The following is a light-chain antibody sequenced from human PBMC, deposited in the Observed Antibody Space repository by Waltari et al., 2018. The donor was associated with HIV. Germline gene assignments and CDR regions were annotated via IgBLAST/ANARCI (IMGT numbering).Light chain of an antibody. CDR1: QSVSSSY. CDR3: QQYGSSPLT. Sequence: EIVLTQSPGTLSLSPGERATLSCRASQSVSSSYLAWYQHKPGQAPRHLIYGASSRATGIPDRFSGSGSGTDFTLTITRLEPEDFAVYYCQQYGSSPLTFGQGTKVEIK. V-gene: IGKV3-20*01. J-gene: IGKJ1*01. CDR2: GAS.